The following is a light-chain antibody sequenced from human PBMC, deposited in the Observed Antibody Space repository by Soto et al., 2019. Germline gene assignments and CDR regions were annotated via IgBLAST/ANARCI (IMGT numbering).Light chain of an antibody. CDR2: DTN. J-gene: IGLJ2*01. V-gene: IGLV7-46*01. Sequence: QAVVTQEPSLIVSPGGTVTLTCGSSTGAVTSGHYPYWFQQKPGQAPRTLIYDTNNKHSWTPARFSGSLLGGKAALTLSGAQPEAEADYYCLLSYRGSRVFGGGTKLTVL. CDR3: LLSYRGSRV. CDR1: TGAVTSGHY.